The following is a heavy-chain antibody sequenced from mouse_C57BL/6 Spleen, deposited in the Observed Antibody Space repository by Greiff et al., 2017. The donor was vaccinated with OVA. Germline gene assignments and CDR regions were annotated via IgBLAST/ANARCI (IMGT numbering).Heavy chain of an antibody. Sequence: QVHVKQPGAELARPGTSVKLSCKASGYTFTSYWMHWVKQRPGQGLEWIGVIDPSDSYTNYNQKFKGKATLTVDTSSSTAYMQLSSLTSEDSAVYYCARSGGVTAAWFAYWGQGTLVTVSA. CDR3: ARSGGVTAAWFAY. D-gene: IGHD2-3*01. V-gene: IGHV1-59*01. CDR2: IDPSDSYT. J-gene: IGHJ3*01. CDR1: GYTFTSYW.